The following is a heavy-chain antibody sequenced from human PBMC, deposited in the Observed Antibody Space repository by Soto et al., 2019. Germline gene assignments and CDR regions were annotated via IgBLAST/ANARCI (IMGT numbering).Heavy chain of an antibody. V-gene: IGHV3-23*01. CDR2: ISGSGGST. D-gene: IGHD1-26*01. Sequence: EVQLLESGGGLVQPGGSLRLSCAASGFTFSSYAMNWVRQAPGKGLEWVSVISGSGGSTYYADSVKGRFTISRDNSKNTLYLQMTSLRAEDTAVYYCAKRGSGSYCHYWGQGTLVTVSS. CDR3: AKRGSGSYCHY. CDR1: GFTFSSYA. J-gene: IGHJ4*02.